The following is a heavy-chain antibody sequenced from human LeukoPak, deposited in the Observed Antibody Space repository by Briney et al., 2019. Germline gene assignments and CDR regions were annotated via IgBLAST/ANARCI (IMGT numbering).Heavy chain of an antibody. J-gene: IGHJ4*02. D-gene: IGHD2-2*01. V-gene: IGHV4-4*02. CDR1: GGSISSSNW. Sequence: SETLSLTCAVSGGSISSSNWWSWVRQPPGKGLEWIGEIYHSGSTNYNPSLKSRVTMSVDTSKNQFSLKLSSVTAADTAVYYCARDEKYCSSTSCPLDYWGQGTLVTVSS. CDR3: ARDEKYCSSTSCPLDY. CDR2: IYHSGST.